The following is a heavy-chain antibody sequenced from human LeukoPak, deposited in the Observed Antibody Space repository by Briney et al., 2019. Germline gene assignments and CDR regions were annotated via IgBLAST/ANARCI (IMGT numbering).Heavy chain of an antibody. CDR1: GGSISSSDHY. CDR2: IYYSGST. V-gene: IGHV4-61*08. Sequence: SETLSLTCTVSGGSISSSDHYWGWIRQPPGKGLEWIGYIYYSGSTNYNPSLKSRVTISVDTSKNQFSLKLSSVTAADTAVYYCARAGYSSSSYFDYWGQGTLVTVSS. D-gene: IGHD6-6*01. CDR3: ARAGYSSSSYFDY. J-gene: IGHJ4*02.